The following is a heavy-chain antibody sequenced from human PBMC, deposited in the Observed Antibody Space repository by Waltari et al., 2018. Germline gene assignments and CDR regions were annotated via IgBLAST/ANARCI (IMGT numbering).Heavy chain of an antibody. V-gene: IGHV3-30-3*01. CDR3: ARDEEGAAPFDY. CDR2: ISYDGSNK. D-gene: IGHD2-15*01. CDR1: GFTFSRYA. Sequence: QVQLVESGGGVVQPGRSLRLSCAASGFTFSRYAMPWLRQAPGKGLEWVAVISYDGSNKYYADSVKGRFTISRDNSKNTLYLQMNSLRAEDTAVYYCARDEEGAAPFDYWGQGTLVTVSS. J-gene: IGHJ4*02.